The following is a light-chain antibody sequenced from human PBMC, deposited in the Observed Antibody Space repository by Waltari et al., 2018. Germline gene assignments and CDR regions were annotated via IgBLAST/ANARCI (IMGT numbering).Light chain of an antibody. CDR2: ENN. CDR1: SSNIGNTY. V-gene: IGLV1-51*02. Sequence: QSVLTQPPSVSAAPGQKVTISCSGSSSNIGNTYVSWYQQPPGTAPKLLIYENNKRPSGIPDRFSGSKSGTSATLGITGLQTGDEADYYCGTWDSSLSGVFGGGTKLTV. J-gene: IGLJ2*01. CDR3: GTWDSSLSGV.